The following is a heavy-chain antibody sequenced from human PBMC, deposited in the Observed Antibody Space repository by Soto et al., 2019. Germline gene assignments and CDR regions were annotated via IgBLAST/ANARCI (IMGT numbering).Heavy chain of an antibody. CDR1: GYSFTSYW. CDR2: IYPGDSDT. D-gene: IGHD6-13*01. J-gene: IGHJ6*02. CDR3: AIHPADGMYYFYGMDV. V-gene: IGHV5-51*01. Sequence: GESLKISCKGSGYSFTSYWIGWVRQMPGKGLEWMGIIYPGDSDTRYSPSFQGQVTISAGKSISTAYLQWSSLKASDTAMYYCAIHPADGMYYFYGMDVWGQGTTVTVSS.